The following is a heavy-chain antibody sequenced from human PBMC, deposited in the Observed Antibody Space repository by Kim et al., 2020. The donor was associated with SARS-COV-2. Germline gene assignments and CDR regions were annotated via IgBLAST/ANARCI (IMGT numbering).Heavy chain of an antibody. Sequence: GGSLRLSCAASGFTFSNAWMSWVRQAPGKGLEWVGRIKSKTDGGTTDYAAPVKGRFTISRDDSKNTLYLQMNSLKTEDTAVYYCTTAGGSSTGYYYYYGMDVWGQGTTVTVSS. J-gene: IGHJ6*02. CDR1: GFTFSNAW. V-gene: IGHV3-15*01. CDR3: TTAGGSSTGYYYYYGMDV. CDR2: IKSKTDGGTT. D-gene: IGHD2-2*01.